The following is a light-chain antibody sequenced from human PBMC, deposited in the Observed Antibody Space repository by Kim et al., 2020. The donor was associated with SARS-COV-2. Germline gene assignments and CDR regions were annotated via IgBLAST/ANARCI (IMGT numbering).Light chain of an antibody. CDR1: QGVGGC. Sequence: SRGGRAALAWGARQGVGGCLAWDQQKPGQAPGRRGCEATNRGTGSPGRFGGSGSGTDLTRTIGSLEPEDFAVYYCQQRGDWPAYTFGQGTKLEI. J-gene: IGKJ2*01. CDR3: QQRGDWPAYT. V-gene: IGKV3-11*01. CDR2: EAT.